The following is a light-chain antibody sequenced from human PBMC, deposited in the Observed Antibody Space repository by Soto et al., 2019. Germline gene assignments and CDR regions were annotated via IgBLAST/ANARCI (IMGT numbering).Light chain of an antibody. CDR3: QQYDNLPLFT. CDR2: DAS. CDR1: HDIANY. V-gene: IGKV1-33*01. Sequence: DIQMTQSPSSLSASVGDRVTITCQASHDIANYLNWYQQKPGKAPKLLIYDASNLETGVPSRFSGSGSGTDFTFTISSLQPEDIATYYCQQYDNLPLFTFGPGTKLDIK. J-gene: IGKJ3*01.